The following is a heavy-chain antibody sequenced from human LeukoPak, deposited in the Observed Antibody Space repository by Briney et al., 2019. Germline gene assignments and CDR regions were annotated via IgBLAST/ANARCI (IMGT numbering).Heavy chain of an antibody. J-gene: IGHJ5*02. CDR2: ISAYNGNT. Sequence: GSVKVSCKASGYTFTTYGISWVRQALGQGLEWIGWISAYNGNTNFAQKLQGRVTMTTDTSTSTAYMQLRSLRSDDTAVYYCARTLSGSYPENWFDPWGQGTLVTVSS. CDR3: ARTLSGSYPENWFDP. CDR1: GYTFTTYG. D-gene: IGHD1-26*01. V-gene: IGHV1-18*01.